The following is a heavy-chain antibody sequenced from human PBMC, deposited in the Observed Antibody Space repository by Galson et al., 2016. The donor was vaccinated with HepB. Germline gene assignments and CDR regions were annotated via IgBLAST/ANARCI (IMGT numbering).Heavy chain of an antibody. V-gene: IGHV5-51*01. D-gene: IGHD3/OR15-3a*01. CDR2: IYPDDSDT. J-gene: IGHJ4*02. CDR1: TYSFNTYW. CDR3: ARRTRGVAGTGFDY. Sequence: QSGAEVKKPGESLKISCKGSTYSFNTYWIGWARQLPGKGLEWMGIIYPDDSDTRYRPSFRGQVTISADKSITTAYLQWSSLKASDTAMYYCARRTRGVAGTGFDYWGQGTQVTVSS.